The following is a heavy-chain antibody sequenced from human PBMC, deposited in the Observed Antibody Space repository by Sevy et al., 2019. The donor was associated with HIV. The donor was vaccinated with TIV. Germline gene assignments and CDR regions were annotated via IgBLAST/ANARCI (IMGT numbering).Heavy chain of an antibody. CDR1: GASISNTAYY. CDR3: VGPKLTYTNGWHYFDY. V-gene: IGHV4-39*01. CDR2: IRHGGYT. Sequence: SETLSLTCIVSGASISNTAYYWGWIRQSPGKGLEWIASIRHGGYTFYNPSLKSRVNISADTSKNQFSLKLTSVSAADTSIYYCVGPKLTYTNGWHYFDYWGQGTVVTVSS. D-gene: IGHD2-8*01. J-gene: IGHJ4*02.